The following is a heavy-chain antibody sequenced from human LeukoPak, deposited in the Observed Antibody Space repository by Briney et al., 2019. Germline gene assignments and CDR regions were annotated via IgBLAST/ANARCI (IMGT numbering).Heavy chain of an antibody. D-gene: IGHD6-13*01. CDR2: ISGTGGRT. V-gene: IGHV3-23*01. CDR3: AKGPYSDSSEWFQY. Sequence: GGSLRLSCAASGFSFSSYAMGWVRQAPGMGLEWVSSISGTGGRTYYADSVKGRFTISRDNSRNTLSLQMNSLRVEDTAVYFCAKGPYSDSSEWFQYWGQGTLVTVSS. CDR1: GFSFSSYA. J-gene: IGHJ1*01.